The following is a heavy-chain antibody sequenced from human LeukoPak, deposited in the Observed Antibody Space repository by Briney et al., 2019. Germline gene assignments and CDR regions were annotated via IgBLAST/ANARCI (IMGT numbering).Heavy chain of an antibody. J-gene: IGHJ4*02. D-gene: IGHD6-13*01. CDR2: ISGSGGST. V-gene: IGHV3-23*01. CDR3: AKDRGSSPSRYFDS. Sequence: GGSLRLSCTASGFSNSRYTMSWVRQAPGKGLEWVSVISGSGGSTYYADSVKGRFTISRDNSKNTLYLQMNSLRAEDTAIYYCAKDRGSSPSRYFDSWGQGSLVTVSS. CDR1: GFSNSRYT.